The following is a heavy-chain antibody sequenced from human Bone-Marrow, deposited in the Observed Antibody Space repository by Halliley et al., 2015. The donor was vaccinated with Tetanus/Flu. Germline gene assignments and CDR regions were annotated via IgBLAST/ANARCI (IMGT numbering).Heavy chain of an antibody. V-gene: IGHV6-1*01. CDR2: TYYRSKWYN. CDR3: ARGLRSALDI. Sequence: LVQPSQTLSLTCAISGDSFSNNDAAWNWIRQSPSRGLEWLGRTYYRSKWYNDYAVSVKSRITIDPDTSKNQFSLQLNSVTPEDTAVYYCARGLRSALDIWGQGTIVTVSS. CDR1: GDSFSNNDAA. J-gene: IGHJ3*02.